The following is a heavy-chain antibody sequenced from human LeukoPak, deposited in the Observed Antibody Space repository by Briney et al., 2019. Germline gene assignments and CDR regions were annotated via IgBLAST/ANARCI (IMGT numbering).Heavy chain of an antibody. V-gene: IGHV3-64D*06. J-gene: IGHJ5*02. CDR1: RCTLFGIM. CDR2: ISSNEGST. CDR3: ITGPIPRLVLCESFS. Sequence: GGSPRLSSLSLRCTLFGIMIWAVRQAPGKGLEYVSAISSNEGSTYYADSVKGRVTISRDNSKNTLTLQMCRLRVEDTAMYACITGPIPRLVLCESFSWGQGTRVTVSS. D-gene: IGHD1/OR15-1a*01.